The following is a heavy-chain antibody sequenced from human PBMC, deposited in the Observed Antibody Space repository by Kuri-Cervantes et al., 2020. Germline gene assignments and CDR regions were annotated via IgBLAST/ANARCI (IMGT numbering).Heavy chain of an antibody. CDR2: ISGSGGST. V-gene: IGHV3-23*01. CDR1: GFTFSSYA. D-gene: IGHD6-19*01. J-gene: IGHJ4*02. Sequence: GESLKISCAASGFTFSSYAMSWVRQAPGKGLEWVSAISGSGGSTYYADSVKGRFTISRDNAKNSLYLQMNSLRDEDTAVYYCARDTHGYSSGWKTPYYFDYWGQGTLVTVSS. CDR3: ARDTHGYSSGWKTPYYFDY.